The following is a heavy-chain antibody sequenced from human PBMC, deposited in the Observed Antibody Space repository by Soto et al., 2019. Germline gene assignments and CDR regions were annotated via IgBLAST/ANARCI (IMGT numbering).Heavy chain of an antibody. CDR1: GYTLTELS. CDR2: FDPEDGET. D-gene: IGHD2-2*01. J-gene: IGHJ4*02. CDR3: ATPGGYCSSTSCYAFDY. V-gene: IGHV1-24*01. Sequence: GASVKVSCKVSGYTLTELSMHWVRQAPGKGLEWMGGFDPEDGETIYAQKFQGRVTMTEDTSTDTAYMELSSLRSEDTAVYYCATPGGYCSSTSCYAFDYWGQGTLVTVSS.